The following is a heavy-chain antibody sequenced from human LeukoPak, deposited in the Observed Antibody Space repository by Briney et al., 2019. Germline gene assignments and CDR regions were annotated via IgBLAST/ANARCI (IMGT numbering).Heavy chain of an antibody. J-gene: IGHJ4*02. CDR1: GGSISSYY. Sequence: SETLSLTCTVSGGSISSYYWSWIRQPPGKGLEWIGYIYYSGSTNYNPSLKSRVTISVDRSKNQFSLKLSSVTAADTAVYYCARGEAAAGTVDYWGQGTLVTVSS. CDR2: IYYSGST. V-gene: IGHV4-59*08. CDR3: ARGEAAAGTVDY. D-gene: IGHD6-13*01.